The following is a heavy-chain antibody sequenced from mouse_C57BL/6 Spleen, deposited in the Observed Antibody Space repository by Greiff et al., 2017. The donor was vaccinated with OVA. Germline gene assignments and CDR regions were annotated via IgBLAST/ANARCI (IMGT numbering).Heavy chain of an antibody. J-gene: IGHJ2*01. D-gene: IGHD4-1*02. Sequence: DVQLQESGPGLVKPSQSLSLTCSVTGYSITSGYYWNWIRQFPGNKLEWMGYISYDGSNNYNPSLKNRISITRDTSKNQFFLKLNSVTTEDTATYYCARDQLLYYFDYWGQGTTLTVSS. CDR1: GYSITSGYY. CDR3: ARDQLLYYFDY. CDR2: ISYDGSN. V-gene: IGHV3-6*01.